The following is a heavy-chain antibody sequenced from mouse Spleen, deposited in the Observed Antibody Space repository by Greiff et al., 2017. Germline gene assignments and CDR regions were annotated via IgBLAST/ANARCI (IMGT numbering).Heavy chain of an antibody. D-gene: IGHD2-4*01. J-gene: IGHJ3*01. CDR1: GFSLTSYG. CDR2: IWSDGST. Sequence: VNLVESGPGLVAPSQSLSITCTVSGFSLTSYGVHWVRQPPGKGLEWLVVIWSDGSTTYNSALKSRLSISKDNSKSQVFLKMNSLQTDDTAMYYCARNYDYDDAWFAYWGQGTLVTVSA. V-gene: IGHV2-6*02. CDR3: ARNYDYDDAWFAY.